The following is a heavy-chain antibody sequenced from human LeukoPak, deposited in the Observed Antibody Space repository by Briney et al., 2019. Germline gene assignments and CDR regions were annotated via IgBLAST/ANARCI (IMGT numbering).Heavy chain of an antibody. CDR2: ISSSGSTI. D-gene: IGHD4-17*01. CDR1: GFTFSSYE. V-gene: IGHV3-48*03. Sequence: PGGSLRLSCAASGFTFSSYEMNWVRQAPGKGLEWVSYISSSGSTIYYADSVKGRFTISRDNAKNSLYLQMNSLRAEETAVYYCARFTVTTFPYYFDYWGQGTLVTVSS. CDR3: ARFTVTTFPYYFDY. J-gene: IGHJ4*02.